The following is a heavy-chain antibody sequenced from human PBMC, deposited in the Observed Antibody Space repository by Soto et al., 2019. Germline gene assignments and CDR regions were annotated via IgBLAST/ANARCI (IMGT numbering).Heavy chain of an antibody. CDR1: GFTFSSYG. J-gene: IGHJ6*02. CDR3: ARALRVAVAGTYYYGMDV. V-gene: IGHV3-33*01. D-gene: IGHD6-19*01. Sequence: QVQLVESGGGVVQPGRSLRLSCAASGFTFSSYGMHWVRQAPGKGLEWVAVIWYDGSNKYYADSVTGRFTISRDNSKNTLYLQMNSLRAEDTAVYYCARALRVAVAGTYYYGMDVLGQGTTVIVSS. CDR2: IWYDGSNK.